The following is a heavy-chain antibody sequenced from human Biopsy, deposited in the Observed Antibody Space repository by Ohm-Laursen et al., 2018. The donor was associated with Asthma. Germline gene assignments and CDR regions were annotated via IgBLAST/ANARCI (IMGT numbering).Heavy chain of an antibody. CDR2: IYSGGGT. J-gene: IGHJ4*02. V-gene: IGHV3-53*01. CDR1: GFTVSSNG. CDR3: ATLRVYCRGANCFFFNY. Sequence: SLRLSCTASGFTVSSNGMSWVRQAPGKGLEWVSVIYSGGGTFYADSVKGRVTISRDISKNTLSLQMNSLRAEDTAVYYCATLRVYCRGANCFFFNYWGQGTLVTVSS. D-gene: IGHD2-2*01.